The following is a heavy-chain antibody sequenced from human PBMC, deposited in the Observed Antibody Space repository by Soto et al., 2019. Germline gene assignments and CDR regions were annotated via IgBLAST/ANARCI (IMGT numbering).Heavy chain of an antibody. CDR2: ST. J-gene: IGHJ4*02. CDR1: GFSLTTRGMT. CDR3: TLRLDTSRGRIY. Sequence: QITLKESGPTLVQPTQTLTLTCTVSGFSLTTRGMTLGWIRQPPGRAPEWLALSTQYSPSLQSRLTFTKDTSKNQVVLTMTNMDPVDTATYYCTLRLDTSRGRIYWGQGIMVTVSS. D-gene: IGHD6-13*01. V-gene: IGHV2-5*01.